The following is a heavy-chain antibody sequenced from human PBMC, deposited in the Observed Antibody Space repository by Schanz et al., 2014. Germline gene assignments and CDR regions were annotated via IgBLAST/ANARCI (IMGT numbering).Heavy chain of an antibody. CDR3: ARENLNWEAFDI. V-gene: IGHV3-11*01. CDR2: VTYLGGNT. J-gene: IGHJ3*02. D-gene: IGHD7-27*01. CDR1: GFIFNDYY. Sequence: QVQLVESGGGLVKPGGSLRLSCAASGFIFNDYYMNWIRQAPGKGLEPVSVTYLGGNTDYADSVKGRFTISRDNAKNSLYLEMTSLRGEDTAVYYCARENLNWEAFDIWGQGTMVTVSS.